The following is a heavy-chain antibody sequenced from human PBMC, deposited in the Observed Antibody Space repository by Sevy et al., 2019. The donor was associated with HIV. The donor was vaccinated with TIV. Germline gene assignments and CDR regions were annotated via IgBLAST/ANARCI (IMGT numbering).Heavy chain of an antibody. J-gene: IGHJ6*03. CDR1: GFTFDDYA. CDR3: AKDNYYGSGSLSRYYYMDV. V-gene: IGHV3-9*01. CDR2: ISWNSGSI. Sequence: GGSLRLSCAASGFTFDDYAMHWVRQAPGKGLEWVSGISWNSGSISYAGSVKGRFTISRDNVKNSLYLQVNSLRAEDTALSYCAKDNYYGSGSLSRYYYMDVWGKGPTVTVSS. D-gene: IGHD3-10*01.